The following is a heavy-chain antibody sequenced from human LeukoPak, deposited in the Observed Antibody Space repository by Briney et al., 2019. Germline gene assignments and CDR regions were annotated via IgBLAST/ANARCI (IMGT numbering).Heavy chain of an antibody. CDR1: GFTFSDYY. V-gene: IGHV3-23*01. D-gene: IGHD3-9*01. CDR2: ISGSGGST. J-gene: IGHJ6*03. Sequence: GESLRLSCAASGFTFSDYYMSWVRQAPGKGLEWVSAISGSGGSTYYADSVKGRCTISRDNSKNTLYLQMNSLRAEDTAVYYCAKDGGEYYDILTGYYPRLYYMDVWGKGTTVTISS. CDR3: AKDGGEYYDILTGYYPRLYYMDV.